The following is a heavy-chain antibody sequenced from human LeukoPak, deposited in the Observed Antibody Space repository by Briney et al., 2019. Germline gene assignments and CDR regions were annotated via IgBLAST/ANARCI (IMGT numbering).Heavy chain of an antibody. V-gene: IGHV4-34*01. CDR3: ARGEAAAGPMDYMDV. Sequence: PSETLSLTCAVYGGSLSGYYWSWIRQPPGKGLEWIGEVNHSGSTNYNPSLKSRVTMSVDASKNQFSLKLSSVTAADTAVYYCARGEAAAGPMDYMDVWDTGATVTVSS. D-gene: IGHD6-13*01. CDR1: GGSLSGYY. CDR2: VNHSGST. J-gene: IGHJ6*03.